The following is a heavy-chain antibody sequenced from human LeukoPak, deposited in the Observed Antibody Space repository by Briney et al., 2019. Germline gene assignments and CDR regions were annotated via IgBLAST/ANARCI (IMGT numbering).Heavy chain of an antibody. CDR1: GFSITSGFD. V-gene: IGHV4-38-2*02. CDR2: IHHSGST. Sequence: SSETLSLTCSVSGFSITSGFDWAWIRQPPGEGLEWIGSIHHSGSTYYNPSLKSRVTMSVDTSKSQFSLNLSSVTATDTAVYYCARVGDIVAGYDAFDIWGQGTMVTVSS. CDR3: ARVGDIVAGYDAFDI. D-gene: IGHD5-12*01. J-gene: IGHJ3*02.